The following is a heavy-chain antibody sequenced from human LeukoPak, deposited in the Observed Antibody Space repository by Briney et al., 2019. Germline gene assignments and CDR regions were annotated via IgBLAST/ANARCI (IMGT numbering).Heavy chain of an antibody. J-gene: IGHJ6*02. V-gene: IGHV1-3*01. CDR2: INAGNGNT. CDR1: GYTFTSYG. Sequence: ASVKVSCKASGYTFTSYGISWVRQAPGQGLEWMGWINAGNGNTKYSQKFQGRVTITRDTSASTAYMELSSLRSEDTAVYYCARGGVFDGDYPPSYGMDVWGQGTTVTVSS. D-gene: IGHD4-17*01. CDR3: ARGGVFDGDYPPSYGMDV.